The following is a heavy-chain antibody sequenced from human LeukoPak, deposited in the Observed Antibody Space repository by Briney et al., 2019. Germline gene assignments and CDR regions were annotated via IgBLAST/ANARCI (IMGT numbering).Heavy chain of an antibody. Sequence: GGSLRLSCAASGLTFSSYPMSWVRQAPGKGLEWLSEITRYGADTDYADSVKGRFTISRDNSKNTLYLQMNSLRVEDTAVYYCTTSWPKVRKGDQWGQGTLVTVS. J-gene: IGHJ4*02. CDR3: TTSWPKVRKGDQ. CDR2: ITRYGADT. V-gene: IGHV3-23*01. CDR1: GLTFSSYP. D-gene: IGHD3-10*01.